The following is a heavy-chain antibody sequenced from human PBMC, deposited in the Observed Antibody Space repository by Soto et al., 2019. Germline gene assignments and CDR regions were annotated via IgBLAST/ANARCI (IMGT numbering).Heavy chain of an antibody. CDR1: GGSISSYY. CDR2: ISYSGST. CDR3: ARHGGDCSGGSCYSADY. D-gene: IGHD2-15*01. Sequence: QVQLQESGPGLVKPSETLSLTCTVSGGSISSYYWSWIRQPPGKGLEWIGHISYSGSTNYSPSLKSRVTISVDTSKSQFSLKLRSVTAADTAVYYCARHGGDCSGGSCYSADYWGQGTLVTVSS. V-gene: IGHV4-59*08. J-gene: IGHJ4*02.